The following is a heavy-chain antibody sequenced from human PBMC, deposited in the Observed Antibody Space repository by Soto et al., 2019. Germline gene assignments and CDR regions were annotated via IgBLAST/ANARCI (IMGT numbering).Heavy chain of an antibody. CDR3: TTVDYSDTIGYYSLDY. Sequence: EVQLAESGGGLVEPGGSLRLSCAASGFKFSDAWMSWVRQAPGKGLEWVGRIKSKTDRETVDYAAPVKGRFSISRDDSKNTLYLEMRCLATEDTAVYYCTTVDYSDTIGYYSLDYWGQGTLVTVSS. CDR1: GFKFSDAW. J-gene: IGHJ4*02. V-gene: IGHV3-15*01. CDR2: IKSKTDRETV. D-gene: IGHD3-22*01.